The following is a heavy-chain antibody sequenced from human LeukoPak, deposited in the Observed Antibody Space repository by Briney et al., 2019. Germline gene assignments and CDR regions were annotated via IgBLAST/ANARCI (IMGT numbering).Heavy chain of an antibody. CDR1: GGSISSYY. CDR2: IYTSGST. D-gene: IGHD3-10*01. J-gene: IGHJ5*02. CDR3: AREGYYVSGSPPPVEWFDP. Sequence: SETLSLTCTVSGGSISSYYWSWIRQPAGKGLEWIGRIYTSGSTNYNPSLKSRVTMSVDTSKNQFSLKLSSVTAADTAVYYCAREGYYVSGSPPPVEWFDPWGQGTLVTVSS. V-gene: IGHV4-4*07.